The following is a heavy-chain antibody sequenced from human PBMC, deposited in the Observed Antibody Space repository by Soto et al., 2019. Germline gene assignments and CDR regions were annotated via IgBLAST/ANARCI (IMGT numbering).Heavy chain of an antibody. Sequence: EVQLLESGGGLVQPGGSLRLSCAASGFTFRSYAMSWVRQAPGKGLEWVSAISGSGGSTYYADSVKGRFTISRDNSKNTLYLQMNSLRAEDTAVYYCAKDAGPSYIVGATRGYGMDVWGQGTTVTVSS. V-gene: IGHV3-23*01. CDR2: ISGSGGST. CDR3: AKDAGPSYIVGATRGYGMDV. J-gene: IGHJ6*02. CDR1: GFTFRSYA. D-gene: IGHD1-26*01.